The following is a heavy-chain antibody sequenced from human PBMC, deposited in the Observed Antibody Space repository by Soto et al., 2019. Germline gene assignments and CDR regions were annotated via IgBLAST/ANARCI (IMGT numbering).Heavy chain of an antibody. V-gene: IGHV4-59*12. CDR2: IYYGGST. CDR3: SRGILV. J-gene: IGHJ4*02. Sequence: SETLSLTCTVSDDSSSSYKWSWIRQPPGRRLEWIGYIYYGGSTSYNPSLKSRVTISVDTSKNQFSLKLTSVTAADTAVYYCSRGILVWGQGALVTVSS. D-gene: IGHD5-18*01. CDR1: DDSSSSYK.